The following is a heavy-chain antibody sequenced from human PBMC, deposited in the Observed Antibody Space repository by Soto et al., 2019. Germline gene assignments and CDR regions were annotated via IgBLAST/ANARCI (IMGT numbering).Heavy chain of an antibody. J-gene: IGHJ4*02. Sequence: PSQTLSLTCAISGDSFSSNSAAWNWIRQSPSRGLEWLGRTYYRSKWYNDYAVSVKSRITINPDTSKNQFSLQLNSVTPEDTATYYCAHSQADSRDYYRQFAFWGQGTRVTVSS. V-gene: IGHV6-1*01. D-gene: IGHD3-22*01. CDR2: TYYRSKWYN. CDR3: AHSQADSRDYYRQFAF. CDR1: GDSFSSNSAA.